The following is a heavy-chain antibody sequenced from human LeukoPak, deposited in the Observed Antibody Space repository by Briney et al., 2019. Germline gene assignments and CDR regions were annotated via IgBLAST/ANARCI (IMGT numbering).Heavy chain of an antibody. J-gene: IGHJ4*02. CDR1: GGTFSSYA. Sequence: AALVKVSCKASGGTFSSYAISWVRQAPGQGLEWMGGIIPIFGTANYAQKFQGRVTITADESTSTAYMELSSLRSEDTAVYYCARDNGYGDYEGYFDYWGQGTLVTVSS. V-gene: IGHV1-69*13. D-gene: IGHD4-17*01. CDR2: IIPIFGTA. CDR3: ARDNGYGDYEGYFDY.